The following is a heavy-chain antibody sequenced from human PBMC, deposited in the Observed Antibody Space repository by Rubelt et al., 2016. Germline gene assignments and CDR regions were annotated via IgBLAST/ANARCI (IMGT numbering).Heavy chain of an antibody. CDR2: IIPIFGTA. D-gene: IGHD3-22*01. J-gene: IGHJ4*02. Sequence: QVQLVQSGAEVKKPGSSVKVSCKASGGTFSSYDISWVRQAPGQGIEWMGGIIPIFGTANYAQKFQGRVTITADESTSTAYMELRSLRSDDTAVYSCARDPSNTSGFHAYFDYWGQGTLVTVSS. CDR3: ARDPSNTSGFHAYFDY. CDR1: GGTFSSYD. V-gene: IGHV1-69*01.